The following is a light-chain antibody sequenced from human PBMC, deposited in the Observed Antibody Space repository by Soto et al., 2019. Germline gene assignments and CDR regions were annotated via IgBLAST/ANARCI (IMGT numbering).Light chain of an antibody. J-gene: IGKJ1*01. V-gene: IGKV3-15*01. Sequence: EIVMTQSPATLSVSPGERATLSCRASQSVSSNLAWYQQKPGQAPRLLIYGASTRATGIPARFSGSGSGTDFTFTISSVQSEDFAVYYCQQYNNWSPWAFGQGTHVEIK. CDR3: QQYNNWSPWA. CDR2: GAS. CDR1: QSVSSN.